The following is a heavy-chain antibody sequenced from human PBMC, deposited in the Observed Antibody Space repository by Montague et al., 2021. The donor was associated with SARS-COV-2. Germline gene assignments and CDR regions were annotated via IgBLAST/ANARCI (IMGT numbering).Heavy chain of an antibody. V-gene: IGHV4-59*01. CDR1: GDSLTYFY. J-gene: IGHJ4*02. Sequence: SETLSLTCTVSGDSLTYFYCSWLRHPPPKGLEWIGYVFYNGSTNYNPSLQSRVTFSVDTSRNQFSLNLSSVTSADTGVYYFARGATRSFDHWGQGVLVTVSS. CDR2: VFYNGST. CDR3: ARGATRSFDH. D-gene: IGHD1-1*01.